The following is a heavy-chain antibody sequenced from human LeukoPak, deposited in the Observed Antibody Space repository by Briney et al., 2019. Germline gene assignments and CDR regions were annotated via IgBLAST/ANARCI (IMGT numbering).Heavy chain of an antibody. D-gene: IGHD6-19*01. CDR3: ARARWSSTGWFLGY. V-gene: IGHV3-74*01. Sequence: AGGSLRLSCAASGFTFSSYWMHWVRQTPGKGLVWVSRVNPQGSDTSYTDSVKGRFTISRDNAKDSLHLQMDNLRAEDTAVYYCARARWSSTGWFLGYWGQGTLVAVSS. CDR2: VNPQGSDT. J-gene: IGHJ4*02. CDR1: GFTFSSYW.